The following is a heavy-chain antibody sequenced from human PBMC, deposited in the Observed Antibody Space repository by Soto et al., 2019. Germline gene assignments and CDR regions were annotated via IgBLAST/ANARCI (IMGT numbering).Heavy chain of an antibody. CDR3: AAGYSTGLDAFDI. Sequence: GESLKISCKGSGYNFANFWIGWVRQMPGKGLEWMGMIFPGDSDTKNSPSLEGQITMSVDKSDSSAYLQWRSLKASDTAIYYCAAGYSTGLDAFDIWGQGTMVTVSS. D-gene: IGHD2-8*02. J-gene: IGHJ3*02. CDR2: IFPGDSDT. V-gene: IGHV5-51*01. CDR1: GYNFANFW.